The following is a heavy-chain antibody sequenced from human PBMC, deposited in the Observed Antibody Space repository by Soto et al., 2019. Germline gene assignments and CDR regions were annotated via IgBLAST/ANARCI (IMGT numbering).Heavy chain of an antibody. Sequence: QVQVVQSGAEVKKPGSSVKVSCKTSGGTFSTSAISWVRQAPGQGLEWMGGIMPIFRTADYAQKFQGRVTITADESASTAYLELRSLTSEDTAVYYCAREKDRAQVGGNYYYSMDVWGQGTTVTVTS. J-gene: IGHJ6*02. V-gene: IGHV1-69*12. CDR2: IMPIFRTA. CDR1: GGTFSTSA. CDR3: AREKDRAQVGGNYYYSMDV. D-gene: IGHD2-2*01.